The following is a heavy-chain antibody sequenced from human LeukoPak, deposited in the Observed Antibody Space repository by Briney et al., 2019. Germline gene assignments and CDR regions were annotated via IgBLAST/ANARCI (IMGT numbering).Heavy chain of an antibody. CDR3: ARDKIGVGDY. CDR2: IKQDGSEK. Sequence: GGSLRLSCAASGFPFSKNGMHWVRQAPGKGLEWVANIKQDGSEKYYVDSVKGRFTISRDNAKNSLYLQMDSLRAEDTAVYYCARDKIGVGDYWGQGTLVTVSS. CDR1: GFPFSKNG. J-gene: IGHJ4*02. D-gene: IGHD3-22*01. V-gene: IGHV3-7*01.